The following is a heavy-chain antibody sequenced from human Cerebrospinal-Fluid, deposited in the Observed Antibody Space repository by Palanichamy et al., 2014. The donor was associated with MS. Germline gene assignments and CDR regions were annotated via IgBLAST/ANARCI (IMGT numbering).Heavy chain of an antibody. CDR1: GNIFT. J-gene: IGHJ4*02. V-gene: IGHV1-18*01. CDR2: ISAYNGHT. CDR3: ARDSRGFADI. Sequence: QIHLVQSGAEVKKPGASVKVSCKASGNIFTITWVRQAPGQGLEWMGWISAYNGHTNYAQKLQGRVTMTTDTSRTTAYMELRSLRFDDTAVYYCARDSRGFADIWGQGTLVTVFS.